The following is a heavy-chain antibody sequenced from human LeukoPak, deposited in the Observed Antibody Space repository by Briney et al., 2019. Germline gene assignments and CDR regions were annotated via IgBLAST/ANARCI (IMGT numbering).Heavy chain of an antibody. CDR2: IKSDGSTT. CDR3: TRVFYHDSSDY. J-gene: IGHJ4*02. CDR1: GFTFSTYW. Sequence: GGSLRLSCAASGFTFSTYWMQWVRQAPGKGLMWVSHIKSDGSTTRYADSVKGRFTISRDNAKNTLYLQMDSLRAEDTAVYYCTRVFYHDSSDYWGQGSLVTVSS. D-gene: IGHD3-22*01. V-gene: IGHV3-74*01.